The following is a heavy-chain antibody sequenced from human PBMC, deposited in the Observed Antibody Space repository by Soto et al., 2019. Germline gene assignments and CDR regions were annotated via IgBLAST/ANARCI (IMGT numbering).Heavy chain of an antibody. CDR2: IYHSGST. V-gene: IGHV4-30-2*01. CDR3: AREYRTNGVCYYFDY. Sequence: SETLSLTCAVSGGSISSGGYSWSWIRQPPGKGLEWIGYIYHSGSTYYNPSLKSRVTISVDRSKNQFSLKLSSVTAADTAVYYCAREYRTNGVCYYFDYWGQGTLVTVSS. J-gene: IGHJ4*02. D-gene: IGHD2-8*01. CDR1: GGSISSGGYS.